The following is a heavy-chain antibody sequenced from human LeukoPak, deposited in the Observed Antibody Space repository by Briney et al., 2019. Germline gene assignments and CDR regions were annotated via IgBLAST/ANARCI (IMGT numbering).Heavy chain of an antibody. CDR3: ARTTTYYDFWSGYYDY. CDR1: GGSISSYY. D-gene: IGHD3-3*01. V-gene: IGHV4-59*08. Sequence: KPSETLSLTCTVSGGSISSYYWSWIRQPPGKGLEWIGYIYYSGSTNYNPSLKSRVTISVDTSKNQFSLKLSSVTAADTAVYYCARTTTYYDFWSGYYDYWGQGTLVTVSS. J-gene: IGHJ4*02. CDR2: IYYSGST.